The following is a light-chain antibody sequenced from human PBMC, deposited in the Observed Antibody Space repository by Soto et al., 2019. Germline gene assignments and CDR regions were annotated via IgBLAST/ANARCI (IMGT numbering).Light chain of an antibody. Sequence: QSALTQPASVSGSPGQSITISCTGTSSDVGGYNYVSWYQQHPGKAQKLMNYDVSNRPSGVSNHLSGSKSGNTASLTISLLQAEDEADYYCSSYTSSSTVFGTGTKATVL. CDR2: DVS. CDR1: SSDVGGYNY. V-gene: IGLV2-14*01. CDR3: SSYTSSSTV. J-gene: IGLJ1*01.